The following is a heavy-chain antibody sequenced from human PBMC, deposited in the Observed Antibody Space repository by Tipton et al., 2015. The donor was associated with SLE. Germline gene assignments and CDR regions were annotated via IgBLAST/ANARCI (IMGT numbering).Heavy chain of an antibody. Sequence: SLRLSCAASGFTFNTYWMSWVRQAPGKGLEWVSGITWNSDSIGYADSVKGRFTISRDNAKNSLYLQMNSLRPDDTALYYCAKDDGRFYYGSGYIDYWGQGTLVTVSS. V-gene: IGHV3-9*01. J-gene: IGHJ4*02. CDR3: AKDDGRFYYGSGYIDY. D-gene: IGHD3-22*01. CDR2: ITWNSDSI. CDR1: GFTFNTYW.